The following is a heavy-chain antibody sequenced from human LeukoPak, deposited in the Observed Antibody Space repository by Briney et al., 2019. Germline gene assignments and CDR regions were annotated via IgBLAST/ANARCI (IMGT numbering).Heavy chain of an antibody. Sequence: GGSLRLSCAASGFTFSNYGLSWVRQAPGKGLEWVSGITGSGGSTYYADSVKGRFTISRDNSKNSLYLQMNSLRAEDTAVYYCASFRDAFDIWGQGTMVTVSS. J-gene: IGHJ3*02. D-gene: IGHD3-10*01. CDR1: GFTFSNYG. CDR3: ASFRDAFDI. CDR2: ITGSGGST. V-gene: IGHV3-23*01.